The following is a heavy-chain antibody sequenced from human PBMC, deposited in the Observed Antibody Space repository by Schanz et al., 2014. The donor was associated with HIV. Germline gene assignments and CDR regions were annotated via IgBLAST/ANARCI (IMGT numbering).Heavy chain of an antibody. D-gene: IGHD3-3*02. Sequence: QVQLVQSGAEVEKPGASAKVSCKTSGGTFSNYAISWVRQAPGQGLEWMGGIIPVSGTANYAQKFQGRVTIIADESTSTAYMELSSLRSADTAVYFCARAAFSSEYYYGMDVWGQGTTVTVSS. CDR2: IIPVSGTA. J-gene: IGHJ6*02. V-gene: IGHV1-69*01. CDR3: ARAAFSSEYYYGMDV. CDR1: GGTFSNYA.